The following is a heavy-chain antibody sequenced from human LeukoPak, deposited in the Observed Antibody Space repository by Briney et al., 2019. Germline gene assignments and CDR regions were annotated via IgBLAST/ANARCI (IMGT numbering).Heavy chain of an antibody. D-gene: IGHD2-15*01. Sequence: PGGSLRLSCAASGFTFSSYSMNWVRQAPGKGLEWVSYISSSSSAIYYADSVKGRFTISRDNAKNSLYLQMNSLRDGDTAVYYCASGGFKRYCSGGSCYHIPYYGMDVWGQGTTVTVSS. CDR1: GFTFSSYS. CDR3: ASGGFKRYCSGGSCYHIPYYGMDV. V-gene: IGHV3-48*02. J-gene: IGHJ6*02. CDR2: ISSSSSAI.